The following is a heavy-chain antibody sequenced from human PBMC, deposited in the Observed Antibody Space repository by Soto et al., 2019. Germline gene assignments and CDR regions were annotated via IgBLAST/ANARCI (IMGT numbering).Heavy chain of an antibody. CDR3: ARDRAYYDFWSGPHSNDGMDV. CDR1: GFTFSCYG. Sequence: GGPLRLSCAASGFTFSCYGRHWVRQAPGKGLEWVAVIWYDGSNKYYADSVKGRFTISRDNAKNSLYLQMNSLRDEDTAVYYCARDRAYYDFWSGPHSNDGMDVWGQGTTVTVSS. J-gene: IGHJ6*02. V-gene: IGHV3-33*01. CDR2: IWYDGSNK. D-gene: IGHD3-3*01.